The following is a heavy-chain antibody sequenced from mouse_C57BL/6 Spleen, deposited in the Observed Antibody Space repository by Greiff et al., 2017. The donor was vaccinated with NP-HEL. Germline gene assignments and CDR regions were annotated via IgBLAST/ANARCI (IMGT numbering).Heavy chain of an antibody. D-gene: IGHD4-1*01. V-gene: IGHV3-6*01. Sequence: DVQLVESGPGLVKPSQSLSLTCSVTGYSITSGYYWNWIRQFPGNKLEWMGYISYDGSNNYNPSLKNRISITRDTSKNQFFLKLNSVTTEDTATYYCARAGTYLYFDYWGQGTTLTVSS. CDR3: ARAGTYLYFDY. J-gene: IGHJ2*01. CDR2: ISYDGSN. CDR1: GYSITSGYY.